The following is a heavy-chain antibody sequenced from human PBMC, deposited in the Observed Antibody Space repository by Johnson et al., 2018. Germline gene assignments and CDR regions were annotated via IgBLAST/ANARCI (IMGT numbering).Heavy chain of an antibody. CDR2: TSHTGST. D-gene: IGHD5-12*01. J-gene: IGHJ6*03. V-gene: IGHV4-59*01. CDR3: AAVPRVYSGFAPYNYYYIDV. CDR1: GGSIDSFY. Sequence: QVQLVQSGPRLVKXSETLSLTCTGSGGSIDSFYWNWIRQPPGKGLEWIGHTSHTGSTHYNPSLKSRVTISIDTSNKQFPRSLRSVTAADTAVYYCAAVPRVYSGFAPYNYYYIDVWGRGTTVTVS.